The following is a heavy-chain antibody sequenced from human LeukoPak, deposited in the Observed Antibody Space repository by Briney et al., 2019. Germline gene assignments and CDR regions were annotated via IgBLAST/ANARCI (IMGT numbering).Heavy chain of an antibody. CDR3: ASCSNYYYYYMDV. CDR1: GYSFTSYW. D-gene: IGHD2-15*01. CDR2: IYPGDSDT. Sequence: GESLKISCKGSGYSFTSYWIGWVRQMPGKGLGWMGIIYPGDSDTTYSPSFQGQVTISADKSISTAYLQWSSLKASDTAMYYCASCSNYYYYYMDVWGKGTTVTVSS. V-gene: IGHV5-51*01. J-gene: IGHJ6*03.